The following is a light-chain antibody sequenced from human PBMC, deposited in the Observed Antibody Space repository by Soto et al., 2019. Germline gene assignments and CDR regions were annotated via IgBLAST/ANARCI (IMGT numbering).Light chain of an antibody. J-gene: IGKJ3*01. Sequence: AIQLTQSPSSLSASVGDRVTISCRASQGISSALAWYQQKPGKAPKLLIYDASSLESGVPSRFSGSGSGTDFTLTISSLQPEDFATYYCPQFNSYPFTFGPGTKVDIK. CDR3: PQFNSYPFT. CDR2: DAS. CDR1: QGISSA. V-gene: IGKV1-13*02.